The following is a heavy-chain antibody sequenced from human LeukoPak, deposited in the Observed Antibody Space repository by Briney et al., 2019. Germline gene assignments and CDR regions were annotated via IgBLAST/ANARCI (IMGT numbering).Heavy chain of an antibody. Sequence: GASVKVSCKASGYTFTGYYMHWVRQAPGQGLEWMGWINPNSGGTNYAQKLQGRVTMTRDTSISTAYMELSRLRSDDTAVYYCAIGLRYFDWLSPFDYWGQGTLVTVSS. J-gene: IGHJ4*02. D-gene: IGHD3-9*01. CDR3: AIGLRYFDWLSPFDY. V-gene: IGHV1-2*02. CDR1: GYTFTGYY. CDR2: INPNSGGT.